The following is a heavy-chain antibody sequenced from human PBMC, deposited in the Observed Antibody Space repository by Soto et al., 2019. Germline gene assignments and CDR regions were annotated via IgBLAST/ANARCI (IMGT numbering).Heavy chain of an antibody. V-gene: IGHV3-15*07. J-gene: IGHJ6*02. Sequence: GGSLRLSCAASGFTFSNAWMNWVRQAPGKGLEWVGRIKSKTDGGTTDYATPVKGRFTISRGDSKNTLYLQMNSLKTEDTAVYYCTTVVRGYDFWSGSSGSYGMDVWGQGTTVTVSS. CDR3: TTVVRGYDFWSGSSGSYGMDV. CDR2: IKSKTDGGTT. D-gene: IGHD3-3*01. CDR1: GFTFSNAW.